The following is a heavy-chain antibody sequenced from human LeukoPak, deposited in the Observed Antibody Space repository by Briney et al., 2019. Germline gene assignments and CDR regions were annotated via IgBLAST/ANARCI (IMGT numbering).Heavy chain of an antibody. CDR2: ISGSGGST. D-gene: IGHD3-22*01. CDR1: GFTFSSYA. Sequence: GGSLRLSCAASGFTFSSYAMSWVRQAPGKGLEWVSAISGSGGSTYYADSVKGRFTISRDNSKNSLYLQMNSLRAEDTAVYYCARAEGSYYDSSGYYLFDYWGQGTLVTVSS. CDR3: ARAEGSYYDSSGYYLFDY. V-gene: IGHV3-23*01. J-gene: IGHJ4*02.